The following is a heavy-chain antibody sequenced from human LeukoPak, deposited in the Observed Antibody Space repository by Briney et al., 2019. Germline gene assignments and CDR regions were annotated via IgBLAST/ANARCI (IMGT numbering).Heavy chain of an antibody. J-gene: IGHJ5*02. Sequence: ASVKVSCKASGYTFTSYGISWVRQAPGQGLEWMGWISAYNGNTNYAQKLQGRVTMTTDTSTSTAYMELRSLRSDDTAVYYCARSLYTAMVTSFDPWGQGTLVTVSS. CDR3: ARSLYTAMVTSFDP. CDR2: ISAYNGNT. V-gene: IGHV1-18*01. CDR1: GYTFTSYG. D-gene: IGHD5-18*01.